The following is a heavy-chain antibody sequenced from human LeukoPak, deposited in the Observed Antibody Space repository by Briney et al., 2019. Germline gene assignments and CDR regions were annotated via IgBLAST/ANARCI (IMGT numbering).Heavy chain of an antibody. CDR2: VRDNGEN. Sequence: PSETLSLTCTVSGGSINAYYWSWIRQPPGKGLEWIAYVRDNGENNYNPSLKSRVAISVDTANNQISLRLNFVTAADTAIYYCARQRANTAAFDIWGLGTMVTVSS. V-gene: IGHV4-59*08. D-gene: IGHD5-18*01. CDR3: ARQRANTAAFDI. J-gene: IGHJ3*02. CDR1: GGSINAYY.